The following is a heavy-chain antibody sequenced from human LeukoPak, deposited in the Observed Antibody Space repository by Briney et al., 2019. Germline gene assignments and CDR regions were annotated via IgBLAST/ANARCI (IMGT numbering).Heavy chain of an antibody. CDR3: ARAQPPYYYGSGSYEECWFDP. J-gene: IGHJ5*02. CDR2: TYYRSKWYN. CDR1: GDSVSSNSAA. V-gene: IGHV6-1*01. D-gene: IGHD3-10*01. Sequence: SQTLSLTCAISGDSVSSNSAAWNWIRQSPSRGLEWLGRTYYRSKWYNDYAVSVKSRITINPDTSKNQFSLQLNSVTPEDTAVYYCARAQPPYYYGSGSYEECWFDPWGQGTLVTVSS.